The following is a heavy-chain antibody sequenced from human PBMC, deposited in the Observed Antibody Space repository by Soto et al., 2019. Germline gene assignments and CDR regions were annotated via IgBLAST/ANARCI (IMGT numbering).Heavy chain of an antibody. Sequence: EVQLLESGGGLVQPGGPLRLSCAASGFTFSSYAMSWVRQAPGKGLEWVSAISGSGGSTYYADSVKGRFTISRDNSKNTLYLQMNSLRAEDTAVYYCANYRSSSLEVWYFDYWGQGTLVTVSS. V-gene: IGHV3-23*01. D-gene: IGHD6-13*01. CDR2: ISGSGGST. J-gene: IGHJ4*02. CDR3: ANYRSSSLEVWYFDY. CDR1: GFTFSSYA.